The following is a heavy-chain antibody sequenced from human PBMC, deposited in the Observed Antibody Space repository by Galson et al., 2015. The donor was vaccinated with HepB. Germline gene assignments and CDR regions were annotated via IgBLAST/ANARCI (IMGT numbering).Heavy chain of an antibody. CDR1: GFTFSSYA. Sequence: SLRLSCAASGFTFSSYAMHWVRQAPGKGLEWVAVISYDGSNKYYADPVKGRFTISRDNSKNTLYLQMNSLRAEDTAVYYCARDTGGDLLSLVQTFDYWGQLTLVTVSS. V-gene: IGHV3-30-3*01. J-gene: IGHJ4*02. CDR2: ISYDGSNK. D-gene: IGHD2-21*02. CDR3: ARDTGGDLLSLVQTFDY.